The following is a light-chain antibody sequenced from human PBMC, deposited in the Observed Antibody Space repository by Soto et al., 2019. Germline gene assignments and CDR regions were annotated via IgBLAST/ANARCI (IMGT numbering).Light chain of an antibody. J-gene: IGLJ3*02. CDR1: SSDVGGYNY. CDR3: VLYMGRGISM. Sequence: QSALTQPRSVSGSPGQSVTISCTGTSSDVGGYNYVSWYQQHPGKAPKLMIYDVSKRPSGVPDRFSGSKSGNTASLTISGLQAEDEADYYCVLYMGRGISMFGGGTQLTVL. V-gene: IGLV2-11*01. CDR2: DVS.